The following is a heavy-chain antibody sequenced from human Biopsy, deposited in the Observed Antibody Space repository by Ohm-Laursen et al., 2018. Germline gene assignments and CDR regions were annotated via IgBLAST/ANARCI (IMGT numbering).Heavy chain of an antibody. Sequence: SLRLSCSASGITVNDHYMSWVRQAPGKGLEWVSSLHDRGVTYYADSVKGRFTISRDSSTNTLYLQMNGLRADDTAVYYCATGPVQMVYANLRGEFASWGQGALVTVSS. CDR1: GITVNDHY. CDR3: ATGPVQMVYANLRGEFAS. CDR2: LHDRGVT. D-gene: IGHD2-8*01. V-gene: IGHV3-53*01. J-gene: IGHJ5*02.